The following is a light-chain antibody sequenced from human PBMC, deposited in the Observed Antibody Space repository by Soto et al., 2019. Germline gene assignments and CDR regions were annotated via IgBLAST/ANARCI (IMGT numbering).Light chain of an antibody. V-gene: IGKV3-20*01. J-gene: IGKJ1*01. CDR1: QSVSSN. CDR3: QQYGSSPPTWT. CDR2: GAS. Sequence: EIVMTQSPATLSVSPGERATLSCRASQSVSSNVAWYQQKPGQAPRLLIYGASSRATGIPDRFSGSGSGTDFTLTISRLEPEDFAVYYCQQYGSSPPTWTFGQGTKVDIK.